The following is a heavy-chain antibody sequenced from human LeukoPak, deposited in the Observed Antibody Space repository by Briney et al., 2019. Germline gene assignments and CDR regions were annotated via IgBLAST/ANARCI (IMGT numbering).Heavy chain of an antibody. J-gene: IGHJ6*03. V-gene: IGHV3-7*01. CDR1: GFTFSTYW. CDR2: IIQDGSEK. CDR3: AIVGSSGWSTYYYHYYMDV. Sequence: PGGSLRLSCAASGFTFSTYWMTWVRQAPGKGLEWVANIIQDGSEKYYVDSVKGRFTISRDNAKNSLYLQMNSLRAEDTAVYYCAIVGSSGWSTYYYHYYMDVWGKGTTVTVSS. D-gene: IGHD6-19*01.